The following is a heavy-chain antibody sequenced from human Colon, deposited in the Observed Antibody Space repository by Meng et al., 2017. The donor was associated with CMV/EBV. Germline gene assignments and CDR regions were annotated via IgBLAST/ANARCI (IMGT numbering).Heavy chain of an antibody. CDR2: ISHDGTKK. CDR1: GFTFSAFP. CDR3: ARGWSHIGGWFDA. J-gene: IGHJ5*02. D-gene: IGHD1-26*01. Sequence: GGSLRLSCAASGFTFSAFPIHWVRQAPGKGLEWVAIISHDGTKKYYAESVKGRFSLSRDNSQNTVNINMNSLTAGDTAVYYCARGWSHIGGWFDAWGQGTLVTVSS. V-gene: IGHV3-30*04.